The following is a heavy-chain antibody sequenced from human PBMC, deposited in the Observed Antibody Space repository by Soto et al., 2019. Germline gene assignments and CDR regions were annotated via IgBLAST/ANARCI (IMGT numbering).Heavy chain of an antibody. J-gene: IGHJ4*02. V-gene: IGHV3-7*03. CDR3: ARDLTGYCTTTLCYYYLDF. Sequence: LRLSCAVSGFTFTSYSMSWVRQAPGEGLEWVANIRQDGHEKYYVDSVRGRFTISRDNAQNSLYLQMDSLRAEDTAMYYCARDLTGYCTTTLCYYYLDFWGPGYFLTVSS. D-gene: IGHD2-8*01. CDR2: IRQDGHEK. CDR1: GFTFTSYS.